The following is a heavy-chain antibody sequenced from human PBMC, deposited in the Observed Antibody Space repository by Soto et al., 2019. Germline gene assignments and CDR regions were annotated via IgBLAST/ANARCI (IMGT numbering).Heavy chain of an antibody. J-gene: IGHJ4*02. CDR1: GYTFTNYA. CDR3: ARDMGFGLSDY. Sequence: GASAKVSCKASGYTFTNYAIDWVRQAPGQRLEWMGWINAGNGNTKYSQKFLGRVTITRDTSASTAYMELSSLRSEDTAVYYCARDMGFGLSDYWGQGILVTVSS. V-gene: IGHV1-3*01. D-gene: IGHD3-10*01. CDR2: INAGNGNT.